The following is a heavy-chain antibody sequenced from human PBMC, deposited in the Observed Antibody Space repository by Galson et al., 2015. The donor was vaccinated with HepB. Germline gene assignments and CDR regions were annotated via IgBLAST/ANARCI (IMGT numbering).Heavy chain of an antibody. CDR1: GFSFSSYG. CDR2: ISYDGSNK. D-gene: IGHD3-16*01. CDR3: AKPDYVWGSSHRDYFDY. V-gene: IGHV3-30*18. Sequence: SLRLSCAASGFSFSSYGMHWVRQAPGKGLEWVAVISYDGSNKYYADSVKGRFTISRDNSKNTLYLQMNSLRAEDTAVYYCAKPDYVWGSSHRDYFDYWGQGTLVTVSS. J-gene: IGHJ4*02.